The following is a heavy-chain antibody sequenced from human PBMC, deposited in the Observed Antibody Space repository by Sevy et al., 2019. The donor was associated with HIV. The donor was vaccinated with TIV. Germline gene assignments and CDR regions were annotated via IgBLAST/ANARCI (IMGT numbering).Heavy chain of an antibody. J-gene: IGHJ4*02. CDR1: GFSFNTYT. CDR2: ISSSGVYE. D-gene: IGHD1-26*01. Sequence: GGSLRLSCAASGFSFNTYTFYWVRQAPGEGPEWISSISSSGVYEYYADSVRGRFTISRDNAKNSLSLQMNLLRVEDTGVDYCARVPDSGGRGRADYWGQGTRVTVSS. CDR3: ARVPDSGGRGRADY. V-gene: IGHV3-21*01.